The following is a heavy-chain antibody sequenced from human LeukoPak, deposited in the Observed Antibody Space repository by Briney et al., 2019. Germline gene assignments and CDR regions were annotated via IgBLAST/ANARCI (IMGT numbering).Heavy chain of an antibody. D-gene: IGHD2-2*01. J-gene: IGHJ6*03. V-gene: IGHV4-4*07. CDR1: GGSISTYY. Sequence: PSETLSLTCTVSGGSISTYYWNWIRQPAGKGLEWIGRIYTGGSTKYNPALESRVTISATTSKNQFSLKVTSVTAADTAVYYCAAGLPGTTAYDHYYINVWGKGTTVTVSS. CDR3: AAGLPGTTAYDHYYINV. CDR2: IYTGGST.